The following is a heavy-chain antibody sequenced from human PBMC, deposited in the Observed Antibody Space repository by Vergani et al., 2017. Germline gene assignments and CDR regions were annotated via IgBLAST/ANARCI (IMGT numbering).Heavy chain of an antibody. CDR3: ARHRGSGGFFPSSYFYGMDV. Sequence: QVQLQESGPGLVKPSETLTLTCYVSDSSIMTNPYWGWFRQSPGKGLEWIGCIHHSGDTHYNSSLKSRVSISIVSSSKFSLSLTSVTAADTAIYYCARHRGSGGFFPSSYFYGMDVWGNGTTVTVSS. J-gene: IGHJ6*04. CDR1: DSSIMTNPY. CDR2: IHHSGDT. D-gene: IGHD3-10*01. V-gene: IGHV4-38-2*01.